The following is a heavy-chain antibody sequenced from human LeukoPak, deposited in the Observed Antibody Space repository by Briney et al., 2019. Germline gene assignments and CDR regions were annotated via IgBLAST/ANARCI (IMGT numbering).Heavy chain of an antibody. Sequence: PGGSLRLSCAASGFTFSSYGMHWVRQAPGKGLEWVAFIRYDGSNKYYADSVKGRFTISRDNSKNTLYLQMNSLRAEDTAVYYCEKRGDKLDLIWGQGTLVTVSS. J-gene: IGHJ4*02. V-gene: IGHV3-30*02. CDR1: GFTFSSYG. CDR3: EKRGDKLDLI. CDR2: IRYDGSNK. D-gene: IGHD2-21*02.